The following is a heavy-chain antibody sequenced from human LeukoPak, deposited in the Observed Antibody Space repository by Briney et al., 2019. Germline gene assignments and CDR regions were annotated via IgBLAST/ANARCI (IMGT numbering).Heavy chain of an antibody. D-gene: IGHD3-10*01. CDR3: AISYGSGSYYPLFDY. J-gene: IGHJ4*02. V-gene: IGHV1-8*01. Sequence: ASVKVSFKASGYTFTSYDINWVRQATGQGLEWMGWMNPNSGNTGYAQKFQGRVTMTRNTSISTAYMELSSLRSEDTAVYYCAISYGSGSYYPLFDYWGQGTLVTVSS. CDR1: GYTFTSYD. CDR2: MNPNSGNT.